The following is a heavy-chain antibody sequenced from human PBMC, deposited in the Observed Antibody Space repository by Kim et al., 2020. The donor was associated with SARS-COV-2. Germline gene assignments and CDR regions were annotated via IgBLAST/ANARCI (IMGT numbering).Heavy chain of an antibody. CDR2: ISAYNGNT. D-gene: IGHD3-22*01. CDR3: ARQSYDGGGYNNRDDAFDF. Sequence: ASVKVSCKASGYTFTSYGISWVRQAPGHGLEWMGWISAYNGNTKYAQKLQGRVTMTTDTSTSTAYMELKSLRSDDTAVYYCARQSYDGGGYNNRDDAFDFWGQGTMVTVSS. CDR1: GYTFTSYG. J-gene: IGHJ3*01. V-gene: IGHV1-18*04.